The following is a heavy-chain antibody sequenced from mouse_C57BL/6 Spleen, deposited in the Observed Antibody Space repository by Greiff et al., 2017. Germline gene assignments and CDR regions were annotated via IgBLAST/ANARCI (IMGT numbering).Heavy chain of an antibody. V-gene: IGHV1-15*01. CDR2: IDPETGGT. Sequence: QVQLQQSGAELVRPGASVTLSCKASGYTFTDYEMHWVKQTPVHGLEWIGAIDPETGGTAYNQKFKGKAILTADKSSSTAYMELRSLTSEDSAVYYCTRPLITTVVARYFDVWGTGTTVTVYS. D-gene: IGHD1-1*01. J-gene: IGHJ1*03. CDR3: TRPLITTVVARYFDV. CDR1: GYTFTDYE.